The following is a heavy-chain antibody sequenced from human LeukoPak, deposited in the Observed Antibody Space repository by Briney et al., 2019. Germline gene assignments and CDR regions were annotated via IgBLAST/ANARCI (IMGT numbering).Heavy chain of an antibody. Sequence: SETLSLTCTVSGFSITRGDYWGWIRQPPGKGLEWIGAIYHSGSTYYNPSLKSRVAISVDTSKNQSSLRLSSVSAADTAVYYCARSGPYYYHYVDVWGKGTTVTVSS. D-gene: IGHD3-10*01. J-gene: IGHJ6*03. CDR3: ARSGPYYYHYVDV. CDR1: GFSITRGDY. CDR2: IYHSGST. V-gene: IGHV4-38-2*02.